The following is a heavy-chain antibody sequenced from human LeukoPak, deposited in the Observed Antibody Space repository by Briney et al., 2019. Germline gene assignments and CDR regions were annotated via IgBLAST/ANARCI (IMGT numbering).Heavy chain of an antibody. CDR2: ISASGGRT. CDR3: AKGKVNHDGAFDI. V-gene: IGHV3-23*01. CDR1: GFSFSSYA. D-gene: IGHD3-16*01. Sequence: PGGSLRLSCAASGFSFSSYAMSWVRQAPGKGLEWVSGISASGGRTYYADSVRGRFTISRDNSKKMIYLQMNSLRAEDTAVYYCAKGKVNHDGAFDIWGLGTMVIVS. J-gene: IGHJ3*02.